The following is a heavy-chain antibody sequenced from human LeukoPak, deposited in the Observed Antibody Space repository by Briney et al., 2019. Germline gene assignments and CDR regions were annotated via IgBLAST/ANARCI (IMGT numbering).Heavy chain of an antibody. CDR1: GGSISSSNW. V-gene: IGHV4-4*02. D-gene: IGHD1-26*01. J-gene: IGHJ4*02. Sequence: ASETLSLTCAVSGGSISSSNWWSWVRPPPGKGLEWIGEIYHSGSTNYNPSLKSRVTISVDKSKNQFSLKLSSVTAADTAVYYCARDRVWELRGFDYWGQGTLVTVSS. CDR2: IYHSGST. CDR3: ARDRVWELRGFDY.